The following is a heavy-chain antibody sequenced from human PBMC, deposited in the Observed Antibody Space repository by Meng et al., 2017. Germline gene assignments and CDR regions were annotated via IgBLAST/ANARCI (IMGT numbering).Heavy chain of an antibody. V-gene: IGHV1-2*06. CDR1: GYTFTGYY. Sequence: ASVKVSCKASGYTFTGYYMHWVRQAPGQGLEWMGRINPNSGGTNYAQKFQGRVTTTRDTSISTAYMELSRLRSDDTAVYYCARDDYDILTGYYRTLDYWGQGTLVTVSS. CDR3: ARDDYDILTGYYRTLDY. J-gene: IGHJ4*02. D-gene: IGHD3-9*01. CDR2: INPNSGGT.